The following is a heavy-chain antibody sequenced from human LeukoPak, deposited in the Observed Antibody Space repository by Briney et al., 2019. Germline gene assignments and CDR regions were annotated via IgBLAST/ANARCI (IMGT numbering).Heavy chain of an antibody. CDR2: INPNSGDT. V-gene: IGHV1-2*02. CDR1: GYTFTGYY. CDR3: ARDSGLGYSGYDLAW. D-gene: IGHD5-12*01. J-gene: IGHJ4*02. Sequence: ASVKVSCKASGYTFTGYYMSWVRQAPGPGLGWMGWINPNSGDTNYAQKFQGRVTMTRDTSIRTAYMELSRLRSDDTAVYYCARDSGLGYSGYDLAWWGQGTLVTVSS.